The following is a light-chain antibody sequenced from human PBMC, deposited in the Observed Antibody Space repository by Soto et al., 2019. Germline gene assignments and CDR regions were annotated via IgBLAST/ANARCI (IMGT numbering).Light chain of an antibody. J-gene: IGKJ2*01. CDR2: WAS. V-gene: IGKV4-1*01. CDR1: QSVLYSSNNNNY. Sequence: DIVMTQSPESLAVSLGERATIHCKSSQSVLYSSNNNNYLAWFQQKPGQPPNLLIYWASTRESGVPDRFSGTGSGTDCTLTISSLQPEYVAVYYCQQYFTAPYTFGQGTKLEIK. CDR3: QQYFTAPYT.